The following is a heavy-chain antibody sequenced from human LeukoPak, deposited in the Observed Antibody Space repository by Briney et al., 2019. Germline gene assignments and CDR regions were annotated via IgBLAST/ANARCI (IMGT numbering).Heavy chain of an antibody. CDR1: GFTFDDYA. CDR2: ISWNSGSI. D-gene: IGHD3-22*01. V-gene: IGHV3-9*01. J-gene: IGHJ4*02. CDR3: AKDKHYYDSSGYCDY. Sequence: GRSLRLSCAASGFTFDDYAMPWVRQAPGKGLEWVSGISWNSGSIGYADSVKGRFTISRDNAKNSLYLQMNSLRAEDTALYYCAKDKHYYDSSGYCDYWGQGTLVTVSS.